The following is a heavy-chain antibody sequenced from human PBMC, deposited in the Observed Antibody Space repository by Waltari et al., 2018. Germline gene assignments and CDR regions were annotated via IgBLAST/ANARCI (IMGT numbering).Heavy chain of an antibody. CDR2: INHSGST. V-gene: IGHV4-34*01. J-gene: IGHJ6*02. CDR3: ARGPIVVVPAAMGTFYYYYGMDV. CDR1: GGSFSGYY. D-gene: IGHD2-2*01. Sequence: QVQLQQWGAGLLKPSETLSLTCAVYGGSFSGYYWSWIRQPPGKGLEWIGEINHSGSTNDNPALKSRVTISVDTSKNQFSLKLSSVTAADTAVYYCARGPIVVVPAAMGTFYYYYGMDVWGQGTTVTVSS.